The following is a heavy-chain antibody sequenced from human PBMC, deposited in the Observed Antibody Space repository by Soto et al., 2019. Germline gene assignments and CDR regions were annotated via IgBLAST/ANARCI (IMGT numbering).Heavy chain of an antibody. J-gene: IGHJ4*02. CDR2: INPSGGST. D-gene: IGHD3-3*01. V-gene: IGHV1-46*01. CDR1: GYTFTSYY. CDR3: ARDHKGYDFWSGSTWFDY. Sequence: ALVKVSCKASGYTFTSYYMHWVRQAPGQGLEWMGIINPSGGSTSYAQKFQGRVTMTRDTSTSSVYMELSSLGSEDTAVYYCARDHKGYDFWSGSTWFDYWGQGTLVTVSS.